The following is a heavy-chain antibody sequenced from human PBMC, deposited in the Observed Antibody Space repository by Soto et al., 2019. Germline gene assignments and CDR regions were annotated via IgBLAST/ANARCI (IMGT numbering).Heavy chain of an antibody. Sequence: VGSLRLSCSASGFTFGTYTMHWVRQAPGRGPECVSTISSHGGRTFYADFVKGRFTMSSDNSKNTLYLQMSSLRLEDTAVYYCVKARATGPKSDFDYWGQGTLVTVSS. CDR2: ISSHGGRT. V-gene: IGHV3-64D*06. D-gene: IGHD7-27*01. CDR3: VKARATGPKSDFDY. CDR1: GFTFGTYT. J-gene: IGHJ4*02.